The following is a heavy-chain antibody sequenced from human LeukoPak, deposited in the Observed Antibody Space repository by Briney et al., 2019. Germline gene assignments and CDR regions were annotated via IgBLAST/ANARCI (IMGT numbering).Heavy chain of an antibody. V-gene: IGHV3-21*01. CDR1: GFTFSSYS. Sequence: PGGSLRLSCAGSGFTFSSYSMNWVRQAPGKGLEWVSSISSSSSYIYYADSVKGRFTNSRDNAKNSLYLQMNSLRAEDTAVYYCARDPPTTIFGVVIESCYGMDVWGQGTTVTVSS. CDR2: ISSSSSYI. J-gene: IGHJ6*02. D-gene: IGHD3-3*01. CDR3: ARDPPTTIFGVVIESCYGMDV.